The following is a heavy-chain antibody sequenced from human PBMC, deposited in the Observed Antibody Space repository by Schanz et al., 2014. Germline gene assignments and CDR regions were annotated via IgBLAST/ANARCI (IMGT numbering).Heavy chain of an antibody. CDR1: GYTFISYF. Sequence: QVQLVQSGAEVKKPGASVKVSCKASGYTFISYFIHWVRQAPGQGLEWMGIINPTGGSTSYAQRCQGRVTVTRDTSTSTVYMELSSLRSEDTAVYYCARAAYGGYTSTPLRYWGQGTLVTGSS. CDR2: INPTGGST. J-gene: IGHJ4*02. CDR3: ARAAYGGYTSTPLRY. V-gene: IGHV1-46*01. D-gene: IGHD5-12*01.